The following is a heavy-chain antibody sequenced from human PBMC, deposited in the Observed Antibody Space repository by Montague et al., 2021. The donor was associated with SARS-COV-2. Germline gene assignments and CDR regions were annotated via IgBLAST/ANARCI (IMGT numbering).Heavy chain of an antibody. D-gene: IGHD2-15*01. CDR2: VYYNGDT. Sequence: SETLSLTCTVSGGSTASHYCNWIRQSPGKRPEWIGYVYYNGDTKYNPSLQSRVTISIDTSENHFSLRLNSVTAADTAVYFCSRGCAFDPWGQGRLVTVSS. CDR3: SRGCAFDP. J-gene: IGHJ3*01. V-gene: IGHV4-59*08. CDR1: GGSTASHY.